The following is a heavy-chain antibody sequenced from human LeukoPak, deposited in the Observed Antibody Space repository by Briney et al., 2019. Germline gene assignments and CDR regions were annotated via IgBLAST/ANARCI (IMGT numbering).Heavy chain of an antibody. D-gene: IGHD6-6*01. CDR3: ARDHGRYSSSSYY. V-gene: IGHV3-33*01. J-gene: IGHJ4*02. Sequence: PGGSLRLSCAASGLTFSSSAMHWVRQAPGKGLEWVAVIWYDGSNKYYADSVKGRFTISRDNSKNTLYLQMNSLRAEDTAVYYCARDHGRYSSSSYYWGQGTLVTVSS. CDR2: IWYDGSNK. CDR1: GLTFSSSA.